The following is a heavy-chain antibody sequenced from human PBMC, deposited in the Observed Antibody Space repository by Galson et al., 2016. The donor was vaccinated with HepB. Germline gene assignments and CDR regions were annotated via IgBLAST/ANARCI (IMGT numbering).Heavy chain of an antibody. CDR2: ISSSGRGI. J-gene: IGHJ4*02. CDR1: GFTFTDHY. Sequence: SLRLSCAASGFTFTDHYMNWIRQTPGTGLEWVAYISSSGRGIYYIDSVRGRFTISTDNANNPLYLQMDNLRAEDTAVYYCARDGPLRYFDDWGQGSLITVSS. CDR3: ARDGPLRYFDD. V-gene: IGHV3-11*01. D-gene: IGHD3-9*01.